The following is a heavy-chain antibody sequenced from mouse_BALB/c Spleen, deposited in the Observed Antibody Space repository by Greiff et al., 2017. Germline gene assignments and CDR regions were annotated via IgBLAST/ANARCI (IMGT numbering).Heavy chain of an antibody. V-gene: IGHV1-7*01. CDR1: GYTFTSYW. D-gene: IGHD2-14*01. J-gene: IGHJ4*01. CDR2: INPSTGYT. CDR3: ARGGYRYDGDAMDY. Sequence: QVQLQQPGAELVKPGASVKLSCKASGYTFTSYWMHWVKLRPGQGLEWIGYINPSTGYTEYNQKFKDKATLTADKSSSTAYMQLSSLTSEDSAVYYCARGGYRYDGDAMDYWGQGTSVTVSS.